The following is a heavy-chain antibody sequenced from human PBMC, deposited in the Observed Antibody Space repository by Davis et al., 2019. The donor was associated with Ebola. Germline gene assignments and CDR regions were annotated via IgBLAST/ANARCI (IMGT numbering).Heavy chain of an antibody. J-gene: IGHJ6*02. Sequence: MPSETLSLTCAVYGGSFSGYYWSWIRQPPGKGLEWIGEINHSGSTNYNPSLKSRVTISVDTSKNQFSLKLSSVTAADTAVYYLARDRPLDFFFGDYYGMDVWGQGTTVTVSS. V-gene: IGHV4-34*01. D-gene: IGHD3-16*01. CDR3: ARDRPLDFFFGDYYGMDV. CDR1: GGSFSGYY. CDR2: INHSGST.